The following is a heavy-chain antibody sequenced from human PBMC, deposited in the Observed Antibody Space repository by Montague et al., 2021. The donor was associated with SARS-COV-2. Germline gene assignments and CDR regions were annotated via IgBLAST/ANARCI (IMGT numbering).Heavy chain of an antibody. D-gene: IGHD4-23*01. CDR1: GGSISSYY. CDR2: VYYSGRS. V-gene: IGHV4-59*01. CDR3: VSGGGNSADYDSYAMDV. J-gene: IGHJ6*02. Sequence: ETLSLTCAVSGGSISSYYWSWIWQSPGKGLEWVGFVYYSGRSNYNPSLKRRVPISVDTSKNQFSLKMISVIGTDTAVYYCVSGGGNSADYDSYAMDVWGQGTTVTVSS.